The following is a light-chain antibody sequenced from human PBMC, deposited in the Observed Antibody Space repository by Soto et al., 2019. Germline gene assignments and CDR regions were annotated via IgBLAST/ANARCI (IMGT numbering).Light chain of an antibody. J-gene: IGKJ5*01. CDR3: QQNNTWPT. V-gene: IGKV3-15*01. Sequence: EIVMTQSPATLSVSPGERATLSCRASQSVRSNLAWYQQKPGHAPRLLIYGASTRAAGIPARCSGSGSGTEFTLTISSLQSEDFAVYDCQQNNTWPTFGQGTRREIK. CDR2: GAS. CDR1: QSVRSN.